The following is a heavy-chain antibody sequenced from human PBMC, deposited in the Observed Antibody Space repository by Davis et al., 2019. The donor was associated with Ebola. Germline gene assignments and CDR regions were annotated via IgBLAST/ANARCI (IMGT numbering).Heavy chain of an antibody. Sequence: GESLKISCAASGFTFNRYAMSWVRQAPGKGLEWVSGISDSGGRTYYADSVKGRFTISRDYSKNTLHLQMNSLRAEDTAVYYCAKWAGHSYEYITSYFDYWGQGTLVTVSS. CDR2: ISDSGGRT. D-gene: IGHD5-18*01. CDR3: AKWAGHSYEYITSYFDY. J-gene: IGHJ4*02. V-gene: IGHV3-23*01. CDR1: GFTFNRYA.